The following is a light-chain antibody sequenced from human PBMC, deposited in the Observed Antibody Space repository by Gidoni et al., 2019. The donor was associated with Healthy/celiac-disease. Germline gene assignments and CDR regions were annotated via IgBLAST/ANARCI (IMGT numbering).Light chain of an antibody. J-gene: IGKJ1*01. CDR1: PGISNY. CDR3: QKYNSAPWT. V-gene: IGKV1-27*01. Sequence: DIQMTQSPSALSASVGDRVTITCRASPGISNYLAWYQQKPGKVPKLLIYAASTLQSGVPSRFSGSGSGTDFTLTISSLQPEDVATYYCQKYNSAPWTFGQXTKVEIK. CDR2: AAS.